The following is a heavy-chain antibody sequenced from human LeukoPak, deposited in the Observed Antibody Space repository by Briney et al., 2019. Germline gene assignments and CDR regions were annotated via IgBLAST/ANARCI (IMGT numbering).Heavy chain of an antibody. D-gene: IGHD2-2*01. V-gene: IGHV1-69*13. CDR2: IIPIFGTA. CDR3: ARDTAHCSSTSCYFDAFDI. CDR1: GGTFSSYA. J-gene: IGHJ3*02. Sequence: ASVKVSCKASGGTFSSYAISWVRQAPGQGLEWMGGIIPIFGTANYAQKFQGRVTITADESTSTAYMELSSLRSEDTAVYYCARDTAHCSSTSCYFDAFDIWGQGAMVTVSS.